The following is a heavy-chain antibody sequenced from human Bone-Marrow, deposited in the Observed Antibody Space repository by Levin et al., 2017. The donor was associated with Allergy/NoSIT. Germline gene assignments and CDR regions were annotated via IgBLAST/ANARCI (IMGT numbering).Heavy chain of an antibody. CDR2: INPSGGST. J-gene: IGHJ4*02. V-gene: IGHV1-46*01. D-gene: IGHD4-17*01. CDR3: ARAYGDYEYFDY. Sequence: GESLKISCKASGYTFTSYYMHWVRQAPGQGLEWMGIINPSGGSTSYAQKFQGRVTMTRDSSTSTVYMELSSLRSEDTAVYYCARAYGDYEYFDYWGQGTLVTVSS. CDR1: GYTFTSYY.